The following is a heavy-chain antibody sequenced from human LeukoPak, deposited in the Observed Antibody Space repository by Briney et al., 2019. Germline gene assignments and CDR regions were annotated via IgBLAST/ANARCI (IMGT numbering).Heavy chain of an antibody. CDR1: GFTFSSYS. Sequence: PGGSLRLSCAASGFTFSSYSMNWVRQAPGKGLEWVSYISSSSSTIYYADPVKGRFTISRDNAKNSLYLQMNSLGAEDTAVYYCARALAYYYGSGSGYWGQGTLVTVSS. D-gene: IGHD3-10*01. CDR2: ISSSSSTI. CDR3: ARALAYYYGSGSGY. J-gene: IGHJ4*02. V-gene: IGHV3-48*01.